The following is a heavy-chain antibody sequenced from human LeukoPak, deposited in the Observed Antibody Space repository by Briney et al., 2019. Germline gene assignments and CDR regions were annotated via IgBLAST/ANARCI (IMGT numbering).Heavy chain of an antibody. D-gene: IGHD3-22*01. CDR1: GYSISSGYY. CDR3: ARLGYYDSSGYYPRSYFDY. CDR2: IYHSGST. Sequence: SETLSLTCAVSGYSISSGYYWGWIRQPPGKGLEWIGSIYHSGSTYYNPSLKSRVTISVDTSKNQFSLKLSSVTAADTAVYYCARLGYYDSSGYYPRSYFDYWGQGALVTVS. J-gene: IGHJ4*02. V-gene: IGHV4-38-2*01.